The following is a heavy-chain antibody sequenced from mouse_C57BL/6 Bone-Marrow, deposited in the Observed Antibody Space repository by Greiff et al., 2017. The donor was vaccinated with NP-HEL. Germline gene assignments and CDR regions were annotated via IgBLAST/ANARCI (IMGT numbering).Heavy chain of an antibody. CDR2: ISYGGSYT. CDR3: ARPTVVPMDY. D-gene: IGHD1-1*01. Sequence: EVKVVESGGGLVKPGGSLKLSCAASGFTFSSYAMSWVRQTPEKRLEWVATISYGGSYTYYPDNVKGRFTISRDNAKNNLYLQMSHLKSEDTAMYYCARPTVVPMDYWGQGTSVTVSS. CDR1: GFTFSSYA. J-gene: IGHJ4*01. V-gene: IGHV5-4*03.